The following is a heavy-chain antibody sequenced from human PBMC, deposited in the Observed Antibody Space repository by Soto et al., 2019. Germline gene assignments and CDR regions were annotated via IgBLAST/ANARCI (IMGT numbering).Heavy chain of an antibody. CDR2: INVDNGET. D-gene: IGHD1-1*01. CDR1: GDNFMRYG. Sequence: QVQLVQSGAEVKKPGASVKVSCKASGDNFMRYGFTWVRQAPGQGLEWMGWINVDNGETKYPQKIQGRVTMTTDTSTSTVYMELRSLTSDDTAVYYCARWISVGYSDWFDPWGHGTLVTVSS. CDR3: ARWISVGYSDWFDP. J-gene: IGHJ5*02. V-gene: IGHV1-18*04.